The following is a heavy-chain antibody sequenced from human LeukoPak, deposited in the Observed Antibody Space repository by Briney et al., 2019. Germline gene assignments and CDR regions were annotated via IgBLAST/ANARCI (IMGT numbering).Heavy chain of an antibody. Sequence: GGSLRLSCAASGFTFSSYGMHWVRQAPGKGLEWVTFIRYDGSDKYYADSVKGRFTITRDNSKNTLYLQMNGLRAEDTAFYYCAKDSSGSYNYFDYWGQGTLVTVSS. J-gene: IGHJ4*02. V-gene: IGHV3-30*02. CDR1: GFTFSSYG. CDR2: IRYDGSDK. CDR3: AKDSSGSYNYFDY. D-gene: IGHD1-26*01.